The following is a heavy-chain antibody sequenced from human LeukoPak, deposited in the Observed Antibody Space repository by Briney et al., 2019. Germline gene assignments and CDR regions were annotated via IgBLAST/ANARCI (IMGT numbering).Heavy chain of an antibody. D-gene: IGHD2-2*01. CDR1: GFTFSSYT. CDR2: ISGSSSYI. CDR3: ARDFGGYCRSSNCYLGWLDY. V-gene: IGHV3-21*03. J-gene: IGHJ4*02. Sequence: GGSLRLSCAASGFTFSSYTMNWVRQAPGKGLEWVSSISGSSSYIYYADSVRGRFTISRDNAKNSLYLQMNSLRAEDTAVYYCARDFGGYCRSSNCYLGWLDYWGQGTLVTVSS.